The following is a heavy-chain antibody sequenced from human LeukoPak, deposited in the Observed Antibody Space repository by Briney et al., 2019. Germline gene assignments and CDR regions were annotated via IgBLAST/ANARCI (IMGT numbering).Heavy chain of an antibody. CDR2: ISSSSSYI. CDR3: AREVDTAMAYFDY. Sequence: PGGSLRLSCAASGFSFSDYYVNWVRQAPGKGLEWVSSISSSSSYIYYADSVKGRFTISRDNAKNSLYLQMNSLRAEDTAVYYCAREVDTAMAYFDYWGQGTLVTVSS. V-gene: IGHV3-21*01. D-gene: IGHD5-18*01. J-gene: IGHJ4*02. CDR1: GFSFSDYY.